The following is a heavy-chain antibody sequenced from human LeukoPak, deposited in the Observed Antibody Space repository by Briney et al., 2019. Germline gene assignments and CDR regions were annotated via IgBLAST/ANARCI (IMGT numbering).Heavy chain of an antibody. J-gene: IGHJ4*02. CDR3: AKAPTGYSCGWYYFDY. CDR2: ISWNSGSI. D-gene: IGHD6-19*01. V-gene: IGHV3-9*01. CDR1: GFTFDGYA. Sequence: GRSLRLSCAASGFTFDGYAMHWVRQAPGKGLEWVSGISWNSGSIGYADSVKGRFTISRDNAKNSLYLQMNSLRAEDTALHYCAKAPTGYSCGWYYFDYWGQGTLVTVSS.